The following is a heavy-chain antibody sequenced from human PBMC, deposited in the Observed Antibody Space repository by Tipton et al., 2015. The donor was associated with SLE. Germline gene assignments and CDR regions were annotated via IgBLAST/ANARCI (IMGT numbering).Heavy chain of an antibody. CDR1: GFTFRIYA. J-gene: IGHJ3*02. CDR3: ARDQAGQTGDAFDI. CDR2: IYTDSRT. V-gene: IGHV3-23*03. Sequence: SLRLSCAASGFTFRIYAMSWVRQAPGKGLEWVSLIYTDSRTYYADSVKGRFTISGDISKNTLYLQMNSLRAEDTALYYCARDQAGQTGDAFDIWGQGTMVTVSS. D-gene: IGHD3-9*01.